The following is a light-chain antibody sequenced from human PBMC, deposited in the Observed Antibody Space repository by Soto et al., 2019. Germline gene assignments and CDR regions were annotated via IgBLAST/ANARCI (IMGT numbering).Light chain of an antibody. V-gene: IGLV1-40*01. CDR2: DNS. J-gene: IGLJ1*01. CDR3: QSYDSSLSVYV. CDR1: SSNIGAGYD. Sequence: QSVLTQPPSVSGAPGQRVTISCTGSSSNIGAGYDVHWCQQLPGTAPKLLIYDNSNRPSGVPDRFSASKSGTSASLAITGLQAEDEADYYCQSYDSSLSVYVFGTGTKVTVL.